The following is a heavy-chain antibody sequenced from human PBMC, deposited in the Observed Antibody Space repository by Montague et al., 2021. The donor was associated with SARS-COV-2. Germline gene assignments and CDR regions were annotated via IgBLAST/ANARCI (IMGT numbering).Heavy chain of an antibody. D-gene: IGHD7-27*01. V-gene: IGHV1-24*01. Sequence: SVKVSCKVSGYRLTELPMHWVRQAPGKGLEWMGGVDPEDGKTIYAQNFQGRLTIAEDTSADTAYMELSGLRSDDTAVYYCATSADWGSTGRFDFWGQGTLVTVSS. CDR3: ATSADWGSTGRFDF. CDR2: VDPEDGKT. J-gene: IGHJ4*02. CDR1: GYRLTELP.